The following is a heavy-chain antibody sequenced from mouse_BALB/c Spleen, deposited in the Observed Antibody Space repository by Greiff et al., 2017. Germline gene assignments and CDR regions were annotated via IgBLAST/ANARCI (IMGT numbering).Heavy chain of an antibody. D-gene: IGHD1-1*01. CDR2: ISDGGSYT. J-gene: IGHJ3*01. V-gene: IGHV5-4*02. CDR1: GFTFSDYY. CDR3: ARDYYYGFAY. Sequence: EVKLVESGGGLVKPGGSLKLSCAASGFTFSDYYMYWVRQTPEKRLEWVATISDGGSYTYYPDSVKGRFTISRDNAKNNLYLQMSSLKSEDTAMYYCARDYYYGFAYWGQGTLGTVSA.